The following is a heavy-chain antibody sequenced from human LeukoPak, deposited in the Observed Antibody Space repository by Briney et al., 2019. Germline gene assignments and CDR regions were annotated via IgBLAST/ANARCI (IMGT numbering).Heavy chain of an antibody. J-gene: IGHJ6*04. V-gene: IGHV1-69*01. D-gene: IGHD3-16*01. Sequence: SVKVSCKASGGTFSSYAISWVRQAPGQGLEWMGGMILIFGTANYAQKFQGRVTITADESTSTAYMELSSLRSEDTAVYYCSLGELPDLGYYYYGMDVWGKGTTVTVSS. CDR3: SLGELPDLGYYYYGMDV. CDR2: MILIFGTA. CDR1: GGTFSSYA.